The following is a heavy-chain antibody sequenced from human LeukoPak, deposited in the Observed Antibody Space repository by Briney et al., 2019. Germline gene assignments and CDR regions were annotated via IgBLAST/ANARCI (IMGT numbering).Heavy chain of an antibody. D-gene: IGHD1-26*01. CDR3: AKDRTVGASYWYFDL. V-gene: IGHV3-23*01. J-gene: IGHJ2*01. Sequence: PGGSLRLSCAASGFTFSSYAMSWVRQAPGKGLEWVSSISGSGGSTYYADPVKGRFTISRDNAKNTLYLQMNTLRAEDTAIYYCAKDRTVGASYWYFDLWGRGTLVTVSS. CDR2: ISGSGGST. CDR1: GFTFSSYA.